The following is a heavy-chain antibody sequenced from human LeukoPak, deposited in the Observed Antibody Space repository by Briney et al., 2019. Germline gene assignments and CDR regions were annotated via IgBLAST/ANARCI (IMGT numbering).Heavy chain of an antibody. CDR1: GGTFSSYA. D-gene: IGHD7-27*01. CDR2: IIPILGIA. V-gene: IGHV1-69*04. CDR3: ARILTGDAFDI. Sequence: ASVKVSCKASGGTFSSYAISRVRQAPGQGLEWMGRIIPILGIANYAQKLQGRVTMTTDTSTSTAYMELRSLRSDDTAVYYCARILTGDAFDIWGQGTMVTVSS. J-gene: IGHJ3*02.